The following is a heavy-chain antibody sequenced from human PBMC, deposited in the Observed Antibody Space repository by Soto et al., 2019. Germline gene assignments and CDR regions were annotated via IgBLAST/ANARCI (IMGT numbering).Heavy chain of an antibody. CDR1: GGSISRSSYC. V-gene: IGHV4-39*01. Sequence: SETLSLTCTFSGGSISRSSYCCVCIRQPPGKGLECIGSIYYSGSTYYNPSLKSRVTISVDTSKNQFSLKLSSVTAADTAVYYCARHDIVATMFDYWGQGNLVTVSS. D-gene: IGHD5-12*01. CDR3: ARHDIVATMFDY. CDR2: IYYSGST. J-gene: IGHJ4*02.